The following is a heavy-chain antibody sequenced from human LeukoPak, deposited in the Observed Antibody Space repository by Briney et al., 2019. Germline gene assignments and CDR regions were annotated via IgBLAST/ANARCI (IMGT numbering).Heavy chain of an antibody. Sequence: GGSLRLSCAASGFSFSNYEMNWVRQAPGKGLEWISYITASSTTIYYADSVKGRFTISRDNAKNSLYLQMNSLRPEDTALYYCAKDVSESSYYYYMDVWGKGTTVTVSS. CDR2: ITASSTTI. J-gene: IGHJ6*03. D-gene: IGHD3-3*01. V-gene: IGHV3-48*03. CDR1: GFSFSNYE. CDR3: AKDVSESSYYYYMDV.